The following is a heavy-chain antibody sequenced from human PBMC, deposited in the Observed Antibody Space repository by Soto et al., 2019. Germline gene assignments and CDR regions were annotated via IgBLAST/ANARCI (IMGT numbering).Heavy chain of an antibody. D-gene: IGHD1-26*01. CDR2: IIPIFGTA. Sequence: QVQLVQSGAEVKKPGSSVKVSCKASGGTFSSYSINWVRQAPGQGLEWIGEIIPIFGTANYAQKFQGRVTITADESTSTAYMELSSLRSEDTAVYYCARDGGRHSGGMDYWGQGTLVTVSS. CDR1: GGTFSSYS. J-gene: IGHJ4*02. CDR3: ARDGGRHSGGMDY. V-gene: IGHV1-69*01.